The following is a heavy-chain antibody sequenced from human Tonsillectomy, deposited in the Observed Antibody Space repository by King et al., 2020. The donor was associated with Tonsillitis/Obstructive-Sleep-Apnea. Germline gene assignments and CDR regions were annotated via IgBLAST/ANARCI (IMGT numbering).Heavy chain of an antibody. CDR2: ISSSSSYI. D-gene: IGHD1-1*01. V-gene: IGHV3-21*01. Sequence: VQLVESGGGLVKPGESLRLSCAASGFTFSSYSMNWVRQAPGKGLEWVSSISSSSSYIYYADSVKGRFTISRDNAKNSLYLQMNSLRAEDTAVYYCASSTGTTPDWFDPWGQGTLVTVSS. J-gene: IGHJ5*02. CDR1: GFTFSSYS. CDR3: ASSTGTTPDWFDP.